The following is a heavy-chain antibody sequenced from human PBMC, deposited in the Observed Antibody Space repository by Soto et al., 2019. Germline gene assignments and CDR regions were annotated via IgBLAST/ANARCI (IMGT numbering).Heavy chain of an antibody. CDR1: GDSFNSDAYY. V-gene: IGHV4-30-4*01. CDR3: ARGYGDYGCPNGNWFDT. J-gene: IGHJ5*01. CDR2: IFNSGNT. Sequence: SETLSLTXTVSGDSFNSDAYYWTWVRQPPGQGLEWIGYIFNSGNTYYDPSLKSRVSISIDTSKNQISLKLKTVTAADTAVYYCARGYGDYGCPNGNWFDTWGQGTLVTVSS. D-gene: IGHD4-17*01.